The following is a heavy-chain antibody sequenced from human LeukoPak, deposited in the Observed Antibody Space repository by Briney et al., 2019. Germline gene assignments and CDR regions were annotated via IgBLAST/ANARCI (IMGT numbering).Heavy chain of an antibody. CDR3: TSSFDY. V-gene: IGHV3-23*01. CDR2: ISTRGAST. CDR1: GFSFSSYA. D-gene: IGHD2-2*01. Sequence: GGSLRLSCAASGFSFSSYAMSWVRQTPEGGLEWVSSISTRGASTYYADSVKGRFTASRDNSKDTLYLQMNSLTAEDTALYYCTSSFDYWGQGILVTVSS. J-gene: IGHJ4*02.